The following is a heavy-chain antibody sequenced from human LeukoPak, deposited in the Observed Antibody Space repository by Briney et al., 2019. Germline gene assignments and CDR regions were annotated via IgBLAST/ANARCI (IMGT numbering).Heavy chain of an antibody. CDR1: GFTFSSYA. CDR2: ISGGGGST. CDR3: ARVTSYDSSGYYTTYSGGYFDY. J-gene: IGHJ4*02. D-gene: IGHD3-22*01. Sequence: GGSLRLSCAASGFTFSSYAMSWVRQAPGKGLEWVSAISGGGGSTYYADSVKGRFTISRDNSKNTLYLQMNSLRAEDTAVYYCARVTSYDSSGYYTTYSGGYFDYWGQGTLVTVSS. V-gene: IGHV3-23*01.